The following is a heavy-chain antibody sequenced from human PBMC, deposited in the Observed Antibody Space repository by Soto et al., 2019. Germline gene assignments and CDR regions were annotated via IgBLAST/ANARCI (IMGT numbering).Heavy chain of an antibody. J-gene: IGHJ4*02. CDR2: VKPSTGDT. CDR3: ARDLYGSGWYFFDF. Sequence: QVQLVQSGAEVKKPGASVKVSCKASGYKFTGYYIHWVRQAPGQGLEWMGWVKPSTGDTDYAQKFQGRVTMTRDTSTSTTYMEVSGLRGDDTAVYYCARDLYGSGWYFFDFWGQGTLVTVSS. CDR1: GYKFTGYY. D-gene: IGHD6-13*01. V-gene: IGHV1-2*02.